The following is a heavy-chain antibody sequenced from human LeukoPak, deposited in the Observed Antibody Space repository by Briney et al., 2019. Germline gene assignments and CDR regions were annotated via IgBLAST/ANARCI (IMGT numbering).Heavy chain of an antibody. D-gene: IGHD3-22*01. CDR3: ARGNSYYYDSSGRTSWFDP. J-gene: IGHJ5*02. CDR1: GGSISSYY. V-gene: IGHV4-59*01. CDR2: IYYSGST. Sequence: PSETLSLTCTVSGGSISSYYWSWIRQPPGKGLEWIGYIYYSGSTNYNPSLKSRVTISVDTSKNQFSLKLSSVTAADTAVYYCARGNSYYYDSSGRTSWFDPWGQGTLVTVSS.